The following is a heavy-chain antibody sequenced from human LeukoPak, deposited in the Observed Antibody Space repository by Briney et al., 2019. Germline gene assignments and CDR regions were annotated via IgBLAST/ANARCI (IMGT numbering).Heavy chain of an antibody. V-gene: IGHV1-3*01. Sequence: ASVKVSCTASGYTFTSYAMHWVRQAPGQRLEWMGWINAGNGNTKYSQKFQGRVTITRDTSASTAYMELSSLRSEDTAVYYCAREPYDYYDSSGYYSDWGQGTLVTVSS. CDR3: AREPYDYYDSSGYYSD. CDR1: GYTFTSYA. CDR2: INAGNGNT. D-gene: IGHD3-22*01. J-gene: IGHJ4*02.